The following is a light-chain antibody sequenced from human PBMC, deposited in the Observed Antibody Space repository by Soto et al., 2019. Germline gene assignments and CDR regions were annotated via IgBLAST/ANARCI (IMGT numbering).Light chain of an antibody. J-gene: IGKJ4*02. CDR3: QQYGSAPT. V-gene: IGKV3-20*01. CDR2: GAS. CDR1: QSVSSNH. Sequence: EIVLTTSPGTLSLSPGARATLSCRASQSVSSNHLAWDQQNPGQAPMLLIYGASTRATGIPDRFSGRGSGTVFALTQTRLEPQDFAVYSGQQYGSAPTFVGGTKV.